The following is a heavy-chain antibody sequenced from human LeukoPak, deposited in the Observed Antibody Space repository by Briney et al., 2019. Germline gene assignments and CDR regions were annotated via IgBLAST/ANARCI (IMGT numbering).Heavy chain of an antibody. CDR1: GFTFSSYG. Sequence: GGSLRLSCAASGFTFSSYGMHWVRQAPGKGLEWVAVISHDGNIKYHADSMKDRFTISRDNSRNTLYLQMNSLRAEDTAVYYCARRGPRYYYYDSSGYLDAFDIWGQGTMVTVSS. V-gene: IGHV3-30*03. CDR3: ARRGPRYYYYDSSGYLDAFDI. J-gene: IGHJ3*02. D-gene: IGHD3-22*01. CDR2: ISHDGNIK.